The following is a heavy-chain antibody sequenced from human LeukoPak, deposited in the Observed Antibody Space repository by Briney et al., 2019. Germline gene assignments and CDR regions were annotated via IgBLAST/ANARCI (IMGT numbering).Heavy chain of an antibody. J-gene: IGHJ5*02. CDR3: ARGQVPAARGYNWFDP. D-gene: IGHD2-2*01. CDR1: GWSFNDYY. V-gene: IGHV4-34*01. CDR2: INARGDT. Sequence: PSETLSLTCAVYGWSFNDYYWNWIRQPPGKGLEWIGEINARGDTKYNPSLKRGVTISVDTSKQQFSLTLTSMIAADTALYYCARGQVPAARGYNWFDPWGQGTLVTVSS.